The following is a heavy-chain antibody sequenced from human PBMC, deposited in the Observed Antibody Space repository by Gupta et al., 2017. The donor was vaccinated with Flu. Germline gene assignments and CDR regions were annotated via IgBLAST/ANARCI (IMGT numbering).Heavy chain of an antibody. J-gene: IGHJ4*02. D-gene: IGHD4-17*01. CDR2: MNPDGSST. CDR1: GFTFSSSY. Sequence: EMQLVESGGGLVSLGGPPRLSCTAYGFTFSSSYWQWVRQAPGNGLGWVSRMNPDGSSTTYAESVKGRFTISRDNAKNTRYLRMNSLGDDDTAVYYCATVTSGCWGQGTLVTVSS. V-gene: IGHV3-74*03. CDR3: ATVTSGC.